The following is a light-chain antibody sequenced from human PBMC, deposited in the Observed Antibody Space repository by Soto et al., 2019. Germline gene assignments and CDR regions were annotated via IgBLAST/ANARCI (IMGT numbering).Light chain of an antibody. J-gene: IGLJ2*01. Sequence: QSALTQPASVSGSPGQSITISCTGTSSDVGGYDYVSWYQQHPGKAPKLIISNVNYRPSGISNRFSGSKSGNTASLTISGHQAEDEADYYCSSYTSWTTLVFGGGTKLTVL. V-gene: IGLV2-14*01. CDR3: SSYTSWTTLV. CDR2: NVN. CDR1: SSDVGGYDY.